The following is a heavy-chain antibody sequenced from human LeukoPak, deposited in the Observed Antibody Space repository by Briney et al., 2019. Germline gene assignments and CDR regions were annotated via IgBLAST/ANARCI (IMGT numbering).Heavy chain of an antibody. V-gene: IGHV3-23*01. CDR1: GFTFSSYA. CDR3: AKAGLYCSGGSCYDWFDP. D-gene: IGHD2-15*01. Sequence: GGSLRLSCAASGFTFSSYAMSWVRQAPGKGLEWVSAISGSGGSTYYADSVKGRFTISRDNSKNTLCLQMNSLRAEDTAVYYCAKAGLYCSGGSCYDWFDPWGQGTLVTVSS. J-gene: IGHJ5*02. CDR2: ISGSGGST.